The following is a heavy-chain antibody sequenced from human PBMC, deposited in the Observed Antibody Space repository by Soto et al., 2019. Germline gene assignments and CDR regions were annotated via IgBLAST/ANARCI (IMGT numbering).Heavy chain of an antibody. J-gene: IGHJ5*02. CDR2: RYSGGGT. CDR3: ARVPGP. CDR1: GESVRIND. D-gene: IGHD3-10*01. V-gene: IGHV3-66*01. Sequence: GGPMGIARAASGESVRINDIAVVRQAPGKGLEWVSVRYSGGGTHFADPVKGRFTISRDNSKNTVDLQMNSLRAADTAVYYCARVPGPWGKGSLVTVSS.